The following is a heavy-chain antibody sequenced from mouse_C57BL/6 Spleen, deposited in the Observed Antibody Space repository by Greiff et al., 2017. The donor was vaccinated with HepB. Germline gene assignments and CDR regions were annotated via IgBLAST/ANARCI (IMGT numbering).Heavy chain of an antibody. CDR1: GYSFTGYY. CDR3: AIPAPYFDY. V-gene: IGHV1-43*01. J-gene: IGHJ2*01. CDR2: INPSTGGT. D-gene: IGHD3-1*01. Sequence: VQLQQSGPELVKPGASVKISCKASGYSFTGYYMHWVKQSSEKSLEWIGEINPSTGGTSYNQKFKGKATLTVDKSSSTAYMQLKSLTSEDSAVYYCAIPAPYFDYWGQGTTLTVSS.